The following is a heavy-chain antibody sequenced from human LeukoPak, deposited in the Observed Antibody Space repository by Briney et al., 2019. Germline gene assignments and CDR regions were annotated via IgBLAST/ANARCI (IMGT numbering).Heavy chain of an antibody. CDR2: INPNSGGT. J-gene: IGHJ6*03. V-gene: IGHV1-2*02. Sequence: ASVKVSCKASGYTFTGYYMHWVRQAPGQGLEWMGWINPNSGGTNYAQKFQGRVTMTRDMSTSTVYMELSSLRSEDTAVYYCARAMTYYDFWSGPYYYYYYMDVWGKGTTVTVSS. CDR3: ARAMTYYDFWSGPYYYYYYMDV. CDR1: GYTFTGYY. D-gene: IGHD3-3*01.